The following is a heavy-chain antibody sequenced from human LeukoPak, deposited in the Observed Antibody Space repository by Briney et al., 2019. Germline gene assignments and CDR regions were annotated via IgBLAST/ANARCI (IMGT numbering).Heavy chain of an antibody. J-gene: IGHJ3*02. CDR1: GYTFTSYD. D-gene: IGHD3-3*01. CDR2: MNPNSGNT. Sequence: ASVKVSCKASGYTFTSYDINWVRQATGQGLEWMGWMNPNSGNTGYAQKFQGRVTITRNTSISTAYMELSSLRSEDTAVYYCARGVGFLEWLPYDAFDIWGQGTMVTVSS. V-gene: IGHV1-8*01. CDR3: ARGVGFLEWLPYDAFDI.